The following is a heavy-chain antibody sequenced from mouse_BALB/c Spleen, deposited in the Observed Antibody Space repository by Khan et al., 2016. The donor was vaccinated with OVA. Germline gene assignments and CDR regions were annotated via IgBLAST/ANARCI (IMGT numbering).Heavy chain of an antibody. CDR1: GYIFSSYW. CDR2: IFPGSVSI. Sequence: QVQLQQSGGDLMKPGASVKISCKATGYIFSSYWIEWVKQRPGHGLEWIGQIFPGSVSITYNEKFKGKATFTADTSSNTAYMQLSSLTSDDSAVYYCARGGYGGFAFWGQGTLVTVSA. CDR3: ARGGYGGFAF. D-gene: IGHD2-2*01. V-gene: IGHV1-9*01. J-gene: IGHJ3*01.